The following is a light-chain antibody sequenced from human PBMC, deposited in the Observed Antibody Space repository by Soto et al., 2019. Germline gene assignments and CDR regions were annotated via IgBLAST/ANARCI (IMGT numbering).Light chain of an antibody. J-gene: IGKJ1*01. CDR1: PSVDSSY. Sequence: EIVLTQSPCTLSLSPGERVTLSCRASPSVDSSYLAWYQQKPGQAPRLLIYGPSSRATGIPARFSGSGSGTDLSRTISRLEPEDFAVYYCPQYGSSPWTCGQGPKVEIK. CDR3: PQYGSSPWT. CDR2: GPS. V-gene: IGKV3-20*01.